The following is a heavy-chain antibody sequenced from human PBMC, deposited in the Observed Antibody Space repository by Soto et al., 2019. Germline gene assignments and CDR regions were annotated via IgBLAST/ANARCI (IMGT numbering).Heavy chain of an antibody. D-gene: IGHD2-2*01. V-gene: IGHV4-39*07. CDR2: IYYSGST. Sequence: SETLSLTCTVSGGSISSSSYYWGWIRQPPGKGLEWIGSIYYSGSTYYNPSLKSRVTISVDTSKNQFSLKLSSVTAADTAVYYCARDYCSSTSCYRYNWFDPWGQGTLVTVSS. CDR1: GGSISSSSYY. J-gene: IGHJ5*02. CDR3: ARDYCSSTSCYRYNWFDP.